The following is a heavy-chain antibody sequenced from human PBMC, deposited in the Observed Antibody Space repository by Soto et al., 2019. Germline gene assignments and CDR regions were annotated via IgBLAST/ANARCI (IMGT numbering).Heavy chain of an antibody. CDR3: AKDRVTMIVGVPDY. J-gene: IGHJ4*02. CDR2: ISYDGSNK. CDR1: GFTFSSYG. Sequence: QVQLVESGGGVVQPGRSLRLSCAASGFTFSSYGMHWVRQAPGKGLEWVAVISYDGSNKYYAESVKGRFTISRDNSKNTLYLQMNSLRAEDTAVYYCAKDRVTMIVGVPDYWGQGTLFTVSS. D-gene: IGHD3-22*01. V-gene: IGHV3-30*18.